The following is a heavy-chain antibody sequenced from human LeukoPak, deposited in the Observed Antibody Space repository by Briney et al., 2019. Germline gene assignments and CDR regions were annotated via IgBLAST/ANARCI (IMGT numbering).Heavy chain of an antibody. CDR3: ARRPINCIITNCYVDY. D-gene: IGHD2-2*01. CDR1: VYTFTNFY. V-gene: IGHV1-2*02. Sequence: ASVKVSCKASVYTFTNFYIHLVRQAPGQGLEWMGWMNPNSGDTSYAREFQDRVTMTRDTSLSTAYMELSRLRSDDTAVYFCARRPINCIITNCYVDYWGQGTLVTVSS. CDR2: MNPNSGDT. J-gene: IGHJ4*02.